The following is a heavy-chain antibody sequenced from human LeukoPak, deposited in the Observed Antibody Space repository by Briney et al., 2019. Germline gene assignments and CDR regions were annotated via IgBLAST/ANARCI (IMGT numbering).Heavy chain of an antibody. Sequence: PGGSLRLSCAASGFTFSSYSMNWVRQPPGKGLEWVSSISSSSSYIYYADSVKGRFTISRDNAKNSLYLQMNSLRAEDTAVYHCARDLYCSSTSCYYNWFDPWGQGTLVTVSS. CDR2: ISSSSSYI. V-gene: IGHV3-21*01. J-gene: IGHJ5*02. D-gene: IGHD2-2*01. CDR1: GFTFSSYS. CDR3: ARDLYCSSTSCYYNWFDP.